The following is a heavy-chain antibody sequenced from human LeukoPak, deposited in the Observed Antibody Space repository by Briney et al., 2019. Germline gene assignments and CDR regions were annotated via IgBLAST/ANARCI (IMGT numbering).Heavy chain of an antibody. Sequence: PGGSLRLSCRTSGFTFSSYGMHWVRQAPGKGLEWVTFIRFDGSDKYYADSVNGRFTISRDNSKNAVYLQMNSLRSEDTAVYYCARGKPGWELVYWGQGTLVTVSS. D-gene: IGHD1-26*01. J-gene: IGHJ4*02. CDR1: GFTFSSYG. V-gene: IGHV3-30*02. CDR3: ARGKPGWELVY. CDR2: IRFDGSDK.